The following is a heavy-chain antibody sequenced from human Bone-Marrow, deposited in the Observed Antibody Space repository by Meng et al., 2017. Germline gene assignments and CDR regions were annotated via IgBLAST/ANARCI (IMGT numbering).Heavy chain of an antibody. Sequence: ASVKVSCKASGYTFTSYGISWVRQAPGQGLEWMGWISAYNGNTTYAQKLQGRVTRTTDTSTSTAYMELRSLRSDDTAVYYCARYHSVVVAATNWGQGTLVTVSS. CDR3: ARYHSVVVAATN. D-gene: IGHD2-15*01. CDR1: GYTFTSYG. V-gene: IGHV1-18*01. CDR2: ISAYNGNT. J-gene: IGHJ4*02.